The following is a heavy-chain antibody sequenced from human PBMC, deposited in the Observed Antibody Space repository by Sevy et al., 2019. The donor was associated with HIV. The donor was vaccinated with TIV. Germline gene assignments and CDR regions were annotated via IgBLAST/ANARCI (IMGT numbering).Heavy chain of an antibody. V-gene: IGHV3-48*03. D-gene: IGHD5-12*01. CDR2: ITSRGSNI. Sequence: GGSLSLSCAASGFTFSSYEMNWVRQAPGTGMEWVSYITSRGSNIYQADSVKGRFTISRDNAKNSLYLQMNSLRVEGTAVYYSASLPRVGWLLDYWGQGTLGTGSS. CDR1: GFTFSSYE. J-gene: IGHJ4*02. CDR3: ASLPRVGWLLDY.